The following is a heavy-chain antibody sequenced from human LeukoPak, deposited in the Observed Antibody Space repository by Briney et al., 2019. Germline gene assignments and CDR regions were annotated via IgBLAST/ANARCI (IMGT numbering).Heavy chain of an antibody. CDR2: IYDGGST. J-gene: IGHJ4*02. CDR1: GFAVTNNY. V-gene: IGHV3-53*01. D-gene: IGHD4-17*01. CDR3: ARDDYGDYKAVN. Sequence: PGGSLRLSCAASGFAVTNNYMSWVRQAPGKGLDWVSVIYDGGSTHYIDSVKGRFTISRDTLKNTLDLHMYSLRADDTAVYYCARDDYGDYKAVNWGQGTLVTVSS.